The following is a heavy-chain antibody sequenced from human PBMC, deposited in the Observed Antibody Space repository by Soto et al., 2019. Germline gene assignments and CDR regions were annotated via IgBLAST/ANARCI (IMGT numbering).Heavy chain of an antibody. D-gene: IGHD4-17*01. CDR2: VYYRGRS. CDR3: VSQRTTVPTQAYFDY. Sequence: SETLSLTCTVSGGSVTNSSYYWGWIRQSPGKGLEWIGSVYYRGRSYSKSSVKSRVTISVDTSKNRFSLSLNSVTDSDTAVYFCVSQRTTVPTQAYFDYWGPGALVTVSS. V-gene: IGHV4-39*01. CDR1: GGSVTNSSYY. J-gene: IGHJ4*02.